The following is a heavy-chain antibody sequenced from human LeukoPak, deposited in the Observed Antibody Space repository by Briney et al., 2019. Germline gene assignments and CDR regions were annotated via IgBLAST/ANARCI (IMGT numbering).Heavy chain of an antibody. CDR2: IGISSGNT. V-gene: IGHV3-48*04. J-gene: IGHJ4*02. D-gene: IGHD1-1*01. Sequence: GGSLRLSCTASGFPFSDYSMNWVRQAPGKGLEWISYIGISSGNTKYADSVKGRFTISADNARNSLYLQMNSLRVEDTAVHYCARDHNYAFDNWGQGTLVSVSS. CDR3: ARDHNYAFDN. CDR1: GFPFSDYS.